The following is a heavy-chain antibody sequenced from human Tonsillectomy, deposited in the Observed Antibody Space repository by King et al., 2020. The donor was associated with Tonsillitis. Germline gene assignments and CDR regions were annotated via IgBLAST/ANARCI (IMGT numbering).Heavy chain of an antibody. Sequence: VQLQESGPGLVKPSETLSLTCNVSGGSISSHYWSWIRQPPGKGLQWIGYIYYTGSTNYNPSLKSRVTISLDTSKNHFSLKLTSVTAADTAVYYCAREFVTEDESYFDSWGQGTLVTVSS. CDR2: IYYTGST. V-gene: IGHV4-59*11. CDR3: AREFVTEDESYFDS. J-gene: IGHJ4*02. D-gene: IGHD7-27*01. CDR1: GGSISSHY.